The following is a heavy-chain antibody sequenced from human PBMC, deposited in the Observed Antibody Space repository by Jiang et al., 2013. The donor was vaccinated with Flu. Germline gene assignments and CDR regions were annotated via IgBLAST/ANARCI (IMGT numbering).Heavy chain of an antibody. CDR3: SNGRLLPYTANY. CDR2: TYDSGST. J-gene: IGHJ4*02. Sequence: SGSGLVKPSETLSLTCTVSGDSISSDGYYWAWIRQSPGKGLEWIGTTYDSGSTYYKSSLRSRVAISVDASKNQISLKLSSVTAADTAVYYCSNGRLLPYTANYWGQGILVTVSS. CDR1: GDSISSDGYY. D-gene: IGHD2-2*02. V-gene: IGHV4-39*01.